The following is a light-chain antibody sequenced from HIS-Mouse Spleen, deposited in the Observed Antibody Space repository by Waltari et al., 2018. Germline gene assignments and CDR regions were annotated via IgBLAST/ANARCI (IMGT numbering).Light chain of an antibody. V-gene: IGKV1-5*03. CDR2: KAS. Sequence: DIQMTQSPSTLSASVGDRVTITCRASQSISSWLAWYQQKPGKAPKLLIYKASSLESGVPSRFSGSGAGTEFTLTISSLPPDDFATNYCQQYNSYWTVGQGTNVESK. CDR3: QQYNSYWT. J-gene: IGKJ1*01. CDR1: QSISSW.